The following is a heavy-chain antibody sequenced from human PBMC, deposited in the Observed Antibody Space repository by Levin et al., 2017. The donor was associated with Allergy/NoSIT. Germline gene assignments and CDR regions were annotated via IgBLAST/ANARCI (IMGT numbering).Heavy chain of an antibody. V-gene: IGHV1-8*01. CDR2: MNPNSGNT. CDR3: ARGSMGDPLGNWYFDF. CDR1: GYTFTSFD. J-gene: IGHJ2*01. D-gene: IGHD7-27*01. Sequence: ASVKVSCKASGYTFTSFDINWVRQATGQGLEWMGWMNPNSGNTGYAQKFQGRVSMTRTTSMSTAYMELNSLRSEDTAVYYCARGSMGDPLGNWYFDFWGRGTLVTVSS.